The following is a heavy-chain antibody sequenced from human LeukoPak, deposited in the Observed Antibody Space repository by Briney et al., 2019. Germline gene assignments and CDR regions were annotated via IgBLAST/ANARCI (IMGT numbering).Heavy chain of an antibody. D-gene: IGHD3-10*01. CDR3: AKGRSGLQFDLDY. CDR2: IYSGGTT. V-gene: IGHV3-53*05. CDR1: GFTVSGNY. Sequence: GGSLRLSCAASGFTVSGNYMSWVRQAPGKGLEWVSLIYSGGTTYYADSVKGRFTISRDNSKNTLYLQMDSLRAEDTAVYYCAKGRSGLQFDLDYWGQGTLVTVSS. J-gene: IGHJ4*02.